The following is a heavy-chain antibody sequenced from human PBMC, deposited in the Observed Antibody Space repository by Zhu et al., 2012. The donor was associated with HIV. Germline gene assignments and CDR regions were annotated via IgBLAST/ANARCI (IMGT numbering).Heavy chain of an antibody. CDR1: GGSFSGHY. V-gene: IGHV4-34*01. CDR3: ARIAVAESYFDY. CDR2: IHHSGRT. J-gene: IGHJ4*02. Sequence: QVQLQQWGAGLLKPSETLSLSCAAYGGSFSGHYWSWIRQPPGKGLEWIGEIHHSGRTNYNPSLKSRVTISVDTSKNQFSLKLSSVTAADTALYYCARIAVAESYFDYWGQGTLVTVSS. D-gene: IGHD6-19*01.